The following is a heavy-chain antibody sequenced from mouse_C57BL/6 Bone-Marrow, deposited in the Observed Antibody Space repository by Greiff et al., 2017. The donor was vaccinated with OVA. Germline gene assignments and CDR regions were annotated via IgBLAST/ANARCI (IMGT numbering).Heavy chain of an antibody. J-gene: IGHJ3*01. CDR2: ISSGGSYT. CDR1: GFTFSSYG. CDR3: ARLNGYYLAY. V-gene: IGHV5-6*01. Sequence: EVLLVESGGDLVKPGGSLKLSCAASGFTFSSYGMSWVRQTPDKRLEWVATISSGGSYTYYPDSVKGRFTISRDNAKNTLYLQMSSLKSEDTAMYYRARLNGYYLAYWGQGTLVTVSA. D-gene: IGHD2-3*01.